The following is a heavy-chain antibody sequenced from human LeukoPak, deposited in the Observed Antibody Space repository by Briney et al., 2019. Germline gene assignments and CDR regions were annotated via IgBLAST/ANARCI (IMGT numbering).Heavy chain of an antibody. CDR2: ISSSGSTT. CDR1: GFTFSSYS. J-gene: IGHJ4*02. V-gene: IGHV3-48*01. D-gene: IGHD4-17*01. CDR3: AKIGDYGTLDY. Sequence: PGGSLRLSCTASGFTFSSYSMNWVRQAPGKGLEWVSYISSSGSTTYYADSVKGRFTISRDNSKNTLYLQMNSLRAEDTAVYYCAKIGDYGTLDYWGQGTLVTVSS.